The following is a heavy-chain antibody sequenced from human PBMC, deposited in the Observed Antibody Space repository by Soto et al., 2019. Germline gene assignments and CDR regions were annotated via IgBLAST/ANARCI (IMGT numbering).Heavy chain of an antibody. V-gene: IGHV4-59*01. D-gene: IGHD6-13*01. CDR3: ARTPGIYLAFDI. CDR1: GGSISSYY. Sequence: LSLTCTVSGGSISSYYWSWIRQPPGKGLEWIGYIYYSGSTSYNPSLKSRVTISVDTSKNQFSLKLSSVTAADTAVYYCARTPGIYLAFDIWGRGTMVTVSS. J-gene: IGHJ3*02. CDR2: IYYSGST.